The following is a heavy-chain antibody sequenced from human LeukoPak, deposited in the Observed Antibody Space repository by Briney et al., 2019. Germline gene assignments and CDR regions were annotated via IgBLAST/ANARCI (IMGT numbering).Heavy chain of an antibody. CDR2: IYYSGST. V-gene: IGHV4-61*01. D-gene: IGHD2-2*01. CDR1: GGFVSSGTYY. CDR3: ARGQLLPMYNWFDP. Sequence: PSETLSLTCTVSGGFVSSGTYYWNWIRQPPGKGLEWIGYIYYSGSTNYNPSLKSRVTISVDTSKNQFSLKLSSVTAADTAVYYCARGQLLPMYNWFDPWGQGTLVTVSS. J-gene: IGHJ5*02.